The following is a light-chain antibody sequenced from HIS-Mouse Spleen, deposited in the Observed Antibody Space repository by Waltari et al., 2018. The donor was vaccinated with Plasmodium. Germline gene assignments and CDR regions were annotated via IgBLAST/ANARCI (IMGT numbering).Light chain of an antibody. J-gene: IGKJ1*01. CDR1: QSLLHRNGHNY. CDR3: MQALQTPWT. CDR2: LGS. Sequence: DIVMTQSPLSLPVTPGEPASISCRSSQSLLHRNGHNYLDWYLQKPGQPPQLLIYLGSNRASGVPDRFSGSGSGTDFTLKISRVEAEDVGVYYCMQALQTPWTFGQGTKVEIK. V-gene: IGKV2-28*01.